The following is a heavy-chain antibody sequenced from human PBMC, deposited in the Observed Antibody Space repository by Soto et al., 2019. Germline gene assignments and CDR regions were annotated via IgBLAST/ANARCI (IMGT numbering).Heavy chain of an antibody. V-gene: IGHV4-61*08. CDR2: TYHSGNP. CDR3: ARQGHYYDNSGYSWFDP. J-gene: IGHJ5*02. CDR1: GGNISSGGCS. Sequence: SETMPLTCTVSGGNISSGGCSWVWIRQPPGKGLEWIGHTYHSGNPYYNPSLKSRVTISVDTSKNQFSLKLTSVTAADTAVYYCARQGHYYDNSGYSWFDPWGQGTLVTVSS. D-gene: IGHD3-22*01.